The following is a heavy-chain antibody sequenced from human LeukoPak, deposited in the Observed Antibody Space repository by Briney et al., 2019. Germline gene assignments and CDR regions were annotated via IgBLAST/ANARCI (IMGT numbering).Heavy chain of an antibody. CDR2: ISSSGGTI. V-gene: IGHV3-11*01. Sequence: GGSLRLSCAASGFTFSDYYMSWIRQAPGKGLEWVSYISSSGGTIRYADSVKGRFTISRDNAKNSLYLQMNSLRAEDTAVYYCARGHGNRGYEPRWFDYWGRGTLVTVSS. CDR3: ARGHGNRGYEPRWFDY. D-gene: IGHD5-12*01. CDR1: GFTFSDYY. J-gene: IGHJ4*02.